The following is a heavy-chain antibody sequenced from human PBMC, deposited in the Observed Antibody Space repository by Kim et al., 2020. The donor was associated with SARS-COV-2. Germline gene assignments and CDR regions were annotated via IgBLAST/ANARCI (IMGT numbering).Heavy chain of an antibody. V-gene: IGHV3-30-3*01. CDR2: ISYDGTNK. D-gene: IGHD6-19*01. CDR3: ATALAQWPASRYFSGMDV. CDR1: GFTFRNYA. Sequence: SLRLSCAASGFTFRNYALHWVRQAPGPGPEWVSVISYDGTNKYYADSVKGRFTISSDNSTDTLSLHINRLRIDAPALSSCATALAQWPASRYFSGMDV. J-gene: IGHJ6*01.